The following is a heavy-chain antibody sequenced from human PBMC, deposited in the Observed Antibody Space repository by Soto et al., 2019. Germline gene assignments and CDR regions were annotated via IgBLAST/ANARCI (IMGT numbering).Heavy chain of an antibody. Sequence: GGSLRLSCEGSGFTFSSFDMHWVRQVPGKGLEWVAFISSDGINKDYGDSVKGRSTISRDNSKNTLYLQMNSLRTDDTAVYYCAKDSGRGYSGYESHYWGQATRVTVAS. J-gene: IGHJ4*02. CDR3: AKDSGRGYSGYESHY. CDR1: GFTFSSFD. V-gene: IGHV3-30*04. D-gene: IGHD5-12*01. CDR2: ISSDGINK.